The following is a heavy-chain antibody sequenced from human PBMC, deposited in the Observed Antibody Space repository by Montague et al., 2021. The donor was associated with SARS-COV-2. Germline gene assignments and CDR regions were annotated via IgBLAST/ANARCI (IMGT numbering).Heavy chain of an antibody. CDR2: TTGRT. V-gene: IGHV4-61*02. Sequence: TTGRTNYNPSLKSRVTISVDTSKNQFSLKLSSLTAADTAAYYCASERAYDYGSGTYSGGFYIWGQGTMV. D-gene: IGHD3-10*01. CDR3: ASERAYDYGSGTYSGGFYI. J-gene: IGHJ3*02.